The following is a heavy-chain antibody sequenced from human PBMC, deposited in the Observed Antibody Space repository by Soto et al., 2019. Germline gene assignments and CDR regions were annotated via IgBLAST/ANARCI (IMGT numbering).Heavy chain of an antibody. CDR1: GFTFSSYA. J-gene: IGHJ3*01. Sequence: EVQLLESGGGLVQPGGSLRLSCAASGFTFSSYAMSWVRQAPGKGLEWVSAIRGSGGSTYYAGPVKGRFTISRDNSKNPVYLQVTSLSAADTAVCYGPRGEVAGDAFDFWGQGTMVTVSS. V-gene: IGHV3-23*01. D-gene: IGHD6-19*01. CDR2: IRGSGGST. CDR3: PRGEVAGDAFDF.